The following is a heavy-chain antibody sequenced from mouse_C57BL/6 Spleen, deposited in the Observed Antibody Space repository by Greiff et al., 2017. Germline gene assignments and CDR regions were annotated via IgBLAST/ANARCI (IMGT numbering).Heavy chain of an antibody. CDR1: GFTFSNYY. J-gene: IGHJ1*03. D-gene: IGHD2-12*01. V-gene: IGHV5-16*01. Sequence: EVKLVESEGGLVQPGSSMKLSCTASGFTFSNYYMAWVRQVPDKGLEWVANINYGGSSTYYLDSLKSRFIISRDNAKNILYLQMSSLKSEDTATYDCAREELLHWYFWGRGTGTTVTAAS. CDR2: INYGGSST. CDR3: AREELLHWYFWG.